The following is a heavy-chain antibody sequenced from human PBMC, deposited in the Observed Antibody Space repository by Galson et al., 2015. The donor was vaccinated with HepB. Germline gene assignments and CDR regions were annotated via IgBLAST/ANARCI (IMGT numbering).Heavy chain of an antibody. D-gene: IGHD2/OR15-2a*01. Sequence: SETLSLTCTVSGGSISSSSYYWGWIRQPPGKGLEWIGSIYYSGSTYYNPSLKSRVTISVDTSKNQFSLKLSSVTAADTAVYYCARFHSAMKYYFDYWGQGTLVTVSS. J-gene: IGHJ4*02. CDR2: IYYSGST. CDR3: ARFHSAMKYYFDY. CDR1: GGSISSSSYY. V-gene: IGHV4-39*01.